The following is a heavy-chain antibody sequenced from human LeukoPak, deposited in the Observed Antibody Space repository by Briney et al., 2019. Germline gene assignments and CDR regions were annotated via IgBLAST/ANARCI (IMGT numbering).Heavy chain of an antibody. CDR1: GYSISSDYS. V-gene: IGHV4-38-2*02. J-gene: IGHJ4*02. CDR2: IYHSGNT. D-gene: IGHD6-13*01. CDR3: ARESQTAKQQLVGRALDY. Sequence: SETLSLTCAVSGYSISSDYSWGWIRQPPGKGLEWIGTIYHSGNTYYNPSLKSRVTISVDTSKNQFSLKLSSVTAADTAVYYCARESQTAKQQLVGRALDYWGQGTLVTVSS.